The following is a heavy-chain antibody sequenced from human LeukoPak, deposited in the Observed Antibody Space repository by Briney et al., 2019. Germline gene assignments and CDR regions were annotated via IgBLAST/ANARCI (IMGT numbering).Heavy chain of an antibody. V-gene: IGHV4-34*01. CDR2: INHSGST. CDR1: GGSFSGYY. D-gene: IGHD6-13*01. J-gene: IGHJ6*03. Sequence: SETLSLTCAVYGGSFSGYYWSWIRQPPGKWLEWIGEINHSGSTNYNPSLKSRVTISVDTSKNQFSLKLSSVTAADTAVYYCASGSIAAAGTDYYYYYMDVWGKGTTVTVSS. CDR3: ASGSIAAAGTDYYYYYMDV.